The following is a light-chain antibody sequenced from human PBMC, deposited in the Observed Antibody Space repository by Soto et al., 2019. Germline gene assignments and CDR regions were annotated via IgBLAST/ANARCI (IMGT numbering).Light chain of an antibody. J-gene: IGKJ5*01. CDR1: QSVASSN. CDR2: GAS. Sequence: IVLTQSPGTLSLSPGETATLSCRASQSVASSNLAWYQQRPGQAPRLLIYGASNRAAGIAEKFSGSGSGTDFSLTIRGLKPEDFAVYYCQQYRMSPNTFGQGTRLEIK. V-gene: IGKV3-20*01. CDR3: QQYRMSPNT.